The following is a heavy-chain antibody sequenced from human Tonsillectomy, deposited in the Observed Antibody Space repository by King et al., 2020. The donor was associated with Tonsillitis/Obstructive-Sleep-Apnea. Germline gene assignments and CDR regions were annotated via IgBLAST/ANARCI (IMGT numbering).Heavy chain of an antibody. CDR3: ARIRGDLFFDY. D-gene: IGHD3-3*02. CDR1: GFSLSTGVG. J-gene: IGHJ4*02. V-gene: IGHV2-5*02. CDR2: IYWDDDQ. Sequence: TLKESGPALVKPTQTLTLTCSFSGFSLSTGVGVGWIRQPPGKALGWLALIYWDDDQRYRPSLKSRLSITKDSSKNQVVLTMTNMDPVDAATYFCARIRGDLFFDYWGQGTLVTVSS.